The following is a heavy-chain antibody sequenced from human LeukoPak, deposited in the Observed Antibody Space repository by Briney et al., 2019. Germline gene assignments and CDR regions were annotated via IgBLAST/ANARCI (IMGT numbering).Heavy chain of an antibody. Sequence: SETLSLTCTVSGGSISSYYWSWIRQPPGKGLEWIGYIYYSGSTNYNPSLKSRVTISVDTSKNQFSLKLSSVTAADTAVYYCARGLGYCSSTSCSHYYYYGRDVWGKGTTVTVSS. V-gene: IGHV4-59*01. CDR1: GGSISSYY. CDR2: IYYSGST. CDR3: ARGLGYCSSTSCSHYYYYGRDV. D-gene: IGHD2-2*01. J-gene: IGHJ6*04.